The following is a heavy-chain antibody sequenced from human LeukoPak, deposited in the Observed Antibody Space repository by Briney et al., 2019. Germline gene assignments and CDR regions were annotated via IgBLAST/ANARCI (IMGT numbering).Heavy chain of an antibody. CDR3: ATLSPSIYYYSYYFDS. Sequence: SVKVSCKASGGTFTTFTISWVRQAPGQGLEWMGGFIPIYGTVNYAQKLQGSVTITTDESTRTAYLELSSLRSEDTAVYYCATLSPSIYYYSYYFDSWGQGTLVTVSS. D-gene: IGHD3-22*01. CDR1: GGTFTTFT. V-gene: IGHV1-69*05. J-gene: IGHJ4*02. CDR2: FIPIYGTV.